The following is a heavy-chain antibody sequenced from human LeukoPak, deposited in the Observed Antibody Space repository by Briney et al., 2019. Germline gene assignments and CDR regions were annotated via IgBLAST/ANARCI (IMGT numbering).Heavy chain of an antibody. CDR1: GFTFRSYS. CDR2: ISSSSSYI. CDR3: ASHYHTNYMDV. D-gene: IGHD3-9*01. Sequence: PGGSLRLSCAASGFTFRSYSMNWVRQAPGKGLEWVSSISSSSSYIYYADSVKGRFTISRDNAKNSLYLQMNSLRAEDTAVYYCASHYHTNYMDVWGKGTTVTVSS. V-gene: IGHV3-21*01. J-gene: IGHJ6*03.